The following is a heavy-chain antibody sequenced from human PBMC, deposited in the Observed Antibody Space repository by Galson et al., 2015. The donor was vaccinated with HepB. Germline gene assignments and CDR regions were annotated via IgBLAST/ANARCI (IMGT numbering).Heavy chain of an antibody. CDR3: ARGLGVWYFDL. CDR1: GLTFSSYG. J-gene: IGHJ2*01. CDR2: IWYGGDNK. Sequence: SLRLSCAAFGLTFSSYGMHWVRQAPGKGLEWVAVIWYGGDNKYYADSVQGRFTISRDNSKSTLYLQMNSLRAEDTALYYCARGLGVWYFDLWGRGTLVTVSS. D-gene: IGHD3-16*01. V-gene: IGHV3-33*01.